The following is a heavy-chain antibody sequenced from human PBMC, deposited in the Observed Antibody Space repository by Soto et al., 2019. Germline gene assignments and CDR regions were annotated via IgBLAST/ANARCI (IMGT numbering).Heavy chain of an antibody. Sequence: LRLSCAASGFTFSSYAMSWVRQAPGKGLEWVSAISGSGGSTYYADSVKGRFTISRDNSKNTLYLQMNSLRAEDTAVYYCAKDPRTQYSYGHDYWGQGTLVTVSS. CDR1: GFTFSSYA. D-gene: IGHD5-18*01. V-gene: IGHV3-23*01. CDR3: AKDPRTQYSYGHDY. J-gene: IGHJ4*02. CDR2: ISGSGGST.